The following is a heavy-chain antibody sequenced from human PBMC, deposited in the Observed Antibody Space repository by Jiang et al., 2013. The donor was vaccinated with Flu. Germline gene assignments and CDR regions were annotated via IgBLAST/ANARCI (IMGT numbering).Heavy chain of an antibody. D-gene: IGHD6-13*01. CDR1: GDSVSSNSAA. J-gene: IGHJ5*02. CDR2: IYYRSKWYN. Sequence: SQTLSLTCAISGDSVSSNSAAWNWIRQSPSRGLEWLGRIYYRSKWYNDYAVSVKSRIIINPDTSKNQFSLQLKSVTPEDTAVYYCARDLCCAAAGETSWFEPWGQGTLVTVSP. CDR3: ARDLCCAAAGETSWFEP. V-gene: IGHV6-1*01.